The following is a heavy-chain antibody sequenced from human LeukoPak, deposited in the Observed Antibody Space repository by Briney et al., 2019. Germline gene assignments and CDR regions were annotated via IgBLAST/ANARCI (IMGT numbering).Heavy chain of an antibody. J-gene: IGHJ6*03. CDR1: GFTFSRYS. D-gene: IGHD3-22*01. CDR3: ARDYFDSSDYPQTYYYYYMDV. V-gene: IGHV3-21*01. Sequence: GVSLRLSCAASGFTFSRYSMNWVRQAPGKGLEWVASISSTSTFIYSADSVKGRFTISRDTAKNSLFLQMNSLRAEDTAIYYCARDYFDSSDYPQTYYYYYMDVWGKGTTVTVFS. CDR2: ISSTSTFI.